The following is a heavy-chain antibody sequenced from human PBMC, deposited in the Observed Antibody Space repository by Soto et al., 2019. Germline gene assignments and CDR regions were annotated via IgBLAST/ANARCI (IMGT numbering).Heavy chain of an antibody. CDR1: VFTFSSYA. CDR2: VSGSGGTT. CDR3: AKGTDSSSMSLDC. J-gene: IGHJ4*02. Sequence: LGGSLRLYCAASVFTFSSYAMSWVRQDPGKGLEWVSAVSGSGGTTYYADSVMGRFTISRDNSKNTLYLQMNSLRAEDTAVYYCAKGTDSSSMSLDCWGQGTQVTVSS. V-gene: IGHV3-23*01. D-gene: IGHD6-6*01.